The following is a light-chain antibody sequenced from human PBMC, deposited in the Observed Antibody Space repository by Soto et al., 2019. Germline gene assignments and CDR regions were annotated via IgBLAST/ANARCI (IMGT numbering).Light chain of an antibody. CDR3: SSYASSSPFV. CDR1: GSDVGGYKY. V-gene: IGLV2-14*01. J-gene: IGLJ1*01. Sequence: QSALTQPASVSGSPGQSITISCTGTGSDVGGYKYFSWYQQLPGKAPKLMIYDVSYRPSGVSDRFSGSKSGNTASLIISGLQAEDEADYYCSSYASSSPFVFGTGTKLTVL. CDR2: DVS.